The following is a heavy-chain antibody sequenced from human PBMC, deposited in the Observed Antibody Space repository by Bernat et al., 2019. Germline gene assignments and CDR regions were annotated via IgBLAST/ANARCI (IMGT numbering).Heavy chain of an antibody. CDR1: GGTFSSYA. Sequence: QVQLVQSGAEVKKPGSSVKVSCKASGGTFSSYAISWVRQAPGQGLEWMGGIIPIFGTANYAQKFQGRVTITADESTSTAYMELSSLRSEDTAVYYCARSAGDVYSISWYWYFDLWGRGTLVTVSA. CDR2: IIPIFGTA. J-gene: IGHJ2*01. D-gene: IGHD6-13*01. CDR3: ARSAGDVYSISWYWYFDL. V-gene: IGHV1-69*01.